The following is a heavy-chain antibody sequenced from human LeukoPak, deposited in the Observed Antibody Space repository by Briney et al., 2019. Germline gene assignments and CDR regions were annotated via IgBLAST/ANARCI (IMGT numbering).Heavy chain of an antibody. CDR2: IYYSGST. CDR1: GASISSYY. V-gene: IGHV4-59*01. J-gene: IGHJ3*01. CDR3: TRGQRSSTDL. Sequence: SETLSLTCTVSGASISSYYWNWIRQPPGKGLEWIGYIYYSGSTNYNPSLRSRVSMSVDMSKNQFSLKLTSVTAADTAVYYCTRGQRSSTDLWGQETMVTVSS. D-gene: IGHD2-8*02.